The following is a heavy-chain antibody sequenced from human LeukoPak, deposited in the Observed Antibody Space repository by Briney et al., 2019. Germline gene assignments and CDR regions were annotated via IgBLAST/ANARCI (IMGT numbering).Heavy chain of an antibody. J-gene: IGHJ4*02. V-gene: IGHV1-18*04. Sequence: ASVKVSCKASGYTFTSHYMHWVRQAPGQGLEWMGWISAYNGNTNYAQKLQGRVTMTTDTSTSTAYMELRSLRSDDTAVYYCARDPGEYYLDYWGQGTLVTVSS. CDR3: ARDPGEYYLDY. CDR2: ISAYNGNT. CDR1: GYTFTSHY.